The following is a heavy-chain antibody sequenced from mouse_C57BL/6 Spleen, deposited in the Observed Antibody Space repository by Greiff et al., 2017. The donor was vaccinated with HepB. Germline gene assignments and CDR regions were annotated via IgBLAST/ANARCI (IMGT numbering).Heavy chain of an antibody. V-gene: IGHV1-80*01. D-gene: IGHD2-5*01. Sequence: VQLQQSGAELVKPGASVKISCKASGYAFSSYWMNWVKQRPGKGLEWIGQIYPGDGDTNYNGKFKGKATLTADKSSSTAYMQLSSLTSEDSAVYFCARSYYSNGVYAMDYWGQGTSVTVSS. J-gene: IGHJ4*01. CDR1: GYAFSSYW. CDR2: IYPGDGDT. CDR3: ARSYYSNGVYAMDY.